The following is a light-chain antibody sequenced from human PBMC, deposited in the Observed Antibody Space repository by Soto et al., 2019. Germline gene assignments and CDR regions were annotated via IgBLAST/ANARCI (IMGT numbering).Light chain of an antibody. J-gene: IGKJ3*01. CDR2: GAT. Sequence: DIVMTQSPDTLALSLGERATINCKSSQSVLYSSNSRNYLVWSQQTPGQATRLLIYGATSTATGIPDRFSGSGSGTDFTLTISSLQPEDFATYYCQQSYSTPFTFGPGTKVDI. V-gene: IGKV4-1*01. CDR1: QSVLYSSNSRNY. CDR3: QQSYSTPFT.